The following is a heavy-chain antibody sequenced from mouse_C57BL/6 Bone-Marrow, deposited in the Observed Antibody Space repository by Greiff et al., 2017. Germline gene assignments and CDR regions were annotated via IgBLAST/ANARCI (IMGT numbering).Heavy chain of an antibody. Sequence: EVQGVESGGGLVQPGGSLKLSCAASGFTFSDYYMYWVRQTPEKRLEWVAYISNGGGSTYYPDTVKGRFTISRDNAKNTLYLQMSRLKSEDTAMYYCARGSYYAMDDWGQGTSVTVSS. CDR2: ISNGGGST. CDR3: ARGSYYAMDD. J-gene: IGHJ4*01. CDR1: GFTFSDYY. V-gene: IGHV5-12*01.